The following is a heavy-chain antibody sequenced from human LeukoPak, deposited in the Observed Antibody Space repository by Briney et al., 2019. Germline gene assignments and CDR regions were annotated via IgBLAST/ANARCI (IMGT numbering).Heavy chain of an antibody. CDR3: AKELLNAFDI. CDR1: GFTFSSYA. J-gene: IGHJ3*02. V-gene: IGHV3-64*01. CDR2: ISSNGGST. D-gene: IGHD3-9*01. Sequence: PGGSLRLSCAASGFTFSSYAMHWVRQAPGKGLEYVSAISSNGGSTYYANSVKGRFTISRDNSKNTLYLQMNSLRAEDTAVYYCAKELLNAFDIWGQGTMVTVSS.